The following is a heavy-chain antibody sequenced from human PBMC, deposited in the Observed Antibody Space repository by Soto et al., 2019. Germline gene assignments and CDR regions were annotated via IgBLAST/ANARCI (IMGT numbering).Heavy chain of an antibody. CDR2: IIPLFRTP. CDR3: ARDNDRLQLGRNYYYILDV. Sequence: QVQLVQSGAGMKEPGSSVKVSCKTSGGTFSSSAISWLRQAPGQGLEWMGGIIPLFRTPDYAQKFQGRVTIAADESTSTAYMELSSLRSEDTAVYYCARDNDRLQLGRNYYYILDVWGQGTTITVSS. J-gene: IGHJ6*02. D-gene: IGHD4-4*01. V-gene: IGHV1-69*12. CDR1: GGTFSSSA.